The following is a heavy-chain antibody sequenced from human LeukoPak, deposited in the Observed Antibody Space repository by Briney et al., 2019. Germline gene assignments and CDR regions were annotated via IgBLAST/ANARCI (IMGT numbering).Heavy chain of an antibody. CDR2: IYPGDSDT. CDR1: GYSFTSYW. J-gene: IGHJ5*02. D-gene: IGHD6-19*01. Sequence: GESLKISCKGSGYSFTSYWIGWVRQMPGKGLEWMGIIYPGDSDTRYSPSFQGQVTISADKSISTAYLQWSSLKASDTAMYYCARVGIAVAAEGWFDPWGQGTLVTVSP. V-gene: IGHV5-51*01. CDR3: ARVGIAVAAEGWFDP.